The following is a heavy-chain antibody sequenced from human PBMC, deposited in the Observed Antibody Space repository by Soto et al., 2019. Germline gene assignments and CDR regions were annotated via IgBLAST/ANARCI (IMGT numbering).Heavy chain of an antibody. CDR3: ARSYAPMMTAYYYGMDV. Sequence: KPSETLSLTCNVSGGSISSSPYYWSWIRQHPGKGLEWIGDIFDSENTNYNPSLKSRVTISLDTSKNQLSLKLNSVTAADTAVFYCARSYAPMMTAYYYGMDVWGQGTTVTVSS. CDR2: IFDSENT. CDR1: GGSISSSPYY. J-gene: IGHJ6*02. D-gene: IGHD3-16*01. V-gene: IGHV4-31*03.